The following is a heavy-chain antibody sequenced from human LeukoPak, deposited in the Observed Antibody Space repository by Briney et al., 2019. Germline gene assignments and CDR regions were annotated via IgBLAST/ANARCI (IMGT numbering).Heavy chain of an antibody. D-gene: IGHD1-26*01. CDR3: ARERIVGATTGRFDP. CDR2: IYYSGST. J-gene: IGHJ5*02. Sequence: PSETLSLTCTVSGGSISSYYWSWIRQPPGKGLEWIGYIYYSGSTNYNPSLKSRVTISVDTSKNQFSLKLSSVTAADTAVYYCARERIVGATTGRFDPWGQGTLVTVSS. CDR1: GGSISSYY. V-gene: IGHV4-59*01.